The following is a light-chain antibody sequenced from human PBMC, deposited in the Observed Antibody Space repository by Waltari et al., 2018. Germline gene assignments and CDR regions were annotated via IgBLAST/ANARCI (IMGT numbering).Light chain of an antibody. V-gene: IGLV2-14*03. CDR1: NSDIGASNY. J-gene: IGLJ3*02. CDR2: DVT. CDR3: ASYIGSALEL. Sequence: QTALTQSASVSVCPGQSITISCTGTNSDIGASNYVSWYQQHPGKASILIIFDVTFRSAGVSLRFAGSKSGNTASLTISGLQAEDEADYFCASYIGSALELFGGGTRLTVL.